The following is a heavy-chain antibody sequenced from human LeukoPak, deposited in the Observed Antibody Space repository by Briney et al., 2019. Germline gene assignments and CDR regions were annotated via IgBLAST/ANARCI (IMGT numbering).Heavy chain of an antibody. J-gene: IGHJ4*02. V-gene: IGHV3-30*02. Sequence: GGSLRLSCAASVFTLSSYGTHWVRQAPGKGLEWVAFIRYDGSNKYYADSVKGRFTISRDNSKNTLYLQMNSLRAEDTAVYYCAKDDPYNYWGQGTLVTVSS. CDR3: AKDDPYNY. CDR1: VFTLSSYG. D-gene: IGHD4-11*01. CDR2: IRYDGSNK.